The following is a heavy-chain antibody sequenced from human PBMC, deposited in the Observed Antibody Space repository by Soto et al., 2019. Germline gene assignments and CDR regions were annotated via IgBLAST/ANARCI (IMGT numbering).Heavy chain of an antibody. CDR1: SGSISSSNW. Sequence: QVQLQESGPGLVKPSGTLSLTCAVSSGSISSSNWWSWVRQPPGKGLEWIGEIYHSGSTNYNPSLTSRVTISVDKSRTQLSLKLCSVTAADTAVYYCARRYCSSTGCPRGAFAIGGRGRMVTVSS. CDR3: ARRYCSSTGCPRGAFAI. J-gene: IGHJ3*02. D-gene: IGHD2-2*01. CDR2: IYHSGST. V-gene: IGHV4-4*02.